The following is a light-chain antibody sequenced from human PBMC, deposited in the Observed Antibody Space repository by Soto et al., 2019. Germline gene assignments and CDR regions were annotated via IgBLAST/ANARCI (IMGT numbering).Light chain of an antibody. CDR3: QQYNTYPWT. V-gene: IGKV1-5*03. J-gene: IGKJ1*01. CDR2: KAS. CDR1: QSISSW. Sequence: DIQMTQSPSTLSASEGDRVTITCRASQSISSWLAWYQQKPGKAPKLLIYKASSLQSGVPSRFSGSGSGTEFTLTISSLQPDDFATYYCQQYNTYPWTFGQGTQVEIK.